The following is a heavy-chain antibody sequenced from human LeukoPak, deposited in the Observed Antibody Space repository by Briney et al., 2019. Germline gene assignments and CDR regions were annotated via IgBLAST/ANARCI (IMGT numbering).Heavy chain of an antibody. D-gene: IGHD2-15*01. J-gene: IGHJ6*02. CDR2: INPNSGGT. CDR3: ARGYCSGGSCYVVYYYYYYAMDV. CDR1: GYTFTGYY. Sequence: ASVKVSCKASGYTFTGYYMHWVRQAPGQGLEWMGWINPNSGGTNYAQKFRGRVTMTRDTSISTAYMELSRLRSDDTAVYYCARGYCSGGSCYVVYYYYYYAMDVWGQGTTVTVSS. V-gene: IGHV1-2*02.